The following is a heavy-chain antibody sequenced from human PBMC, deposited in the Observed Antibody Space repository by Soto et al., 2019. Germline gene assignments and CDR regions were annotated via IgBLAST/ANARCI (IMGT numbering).Heavy chain of an antibody. D-gene: IGHD4-17*01. Sequence: GGSLRLSCAASGFTLSSYWMHWVRQAPGKGLVWVSRINSDGSTYYNPSLKSRVTISVDTSKNQFSLKLSSVTAADTAVYYCARHVIYGDYLGPYYFDYWGQGTLVTVSS. J-gene: IGHJ4*02. V-gene: IGHV3-74*01. CDR3: ARHVIYGDYLGPYYFDY. CDR1: GFTLSSYW. CDR2: INSDGST.